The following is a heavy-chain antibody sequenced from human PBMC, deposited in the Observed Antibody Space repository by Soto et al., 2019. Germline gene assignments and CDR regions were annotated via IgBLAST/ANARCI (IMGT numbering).Heavy chain of an antibody. Sequence: QLQLQESGSGLVKPSQTLSLTCAVSGGSISSGGYSWSWIRQPPGKGLEWIGYIYHSGSTYYNPSLKSRVTISVDRYKNQSPRKLSPVTAADTAVYNCARAHGSGWGAFDIWGQGTMVTVSS. D-gene: IGHD3-10*01. CDR3: ARAHGSGWGAFDI. CDR2: IYHSGST. J-gene: IGHJ3*02. V-gene: IGHV4-30-2*01. CDR1: GGSISSGGYS.